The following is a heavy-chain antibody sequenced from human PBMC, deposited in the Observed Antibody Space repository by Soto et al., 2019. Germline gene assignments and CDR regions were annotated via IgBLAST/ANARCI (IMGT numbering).Heavy chain of an antibody. Sequence: SETLSLTCTVSGGSISTYYWSWIRQPPGKGLEWIGYIYYGGSTDYNPSLKSRVTISVDTSKKQFSLKLSSVTAADTAVYYCARGGHCANGVCSALDYWGQGTLVTVSS. CDR1: GGSISTYY. CDR3: ARGGHCANGVCSALDY. CDR2: IYYGGST. D-gene: IGHD2-8*01. J-gene: IGHJ4*02. V-gene: IGHV4-59*08.